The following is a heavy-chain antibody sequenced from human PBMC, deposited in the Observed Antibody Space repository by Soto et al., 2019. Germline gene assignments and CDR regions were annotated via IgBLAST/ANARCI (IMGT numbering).Heavy chain of an antibody. J-gene: IGHJ5*02. CDR1: GGSFSGYY. CDR3: ARGRFSKQWLGRYNWFDP. Sequence: PSETLSLTCAVYGGSFSGYYWSWIRQPPGKGLEWIGEINHSGITNHNQSLKSRVTISVDTSKNQFSLKLSSVTAADTAVYYCARGRFSKQWLGRYNWFDPWGQGTLVTVSS. CDR2: INHSGIT. V-gene: IGHV4-34*01. D-gene: IGHD6-19*01.